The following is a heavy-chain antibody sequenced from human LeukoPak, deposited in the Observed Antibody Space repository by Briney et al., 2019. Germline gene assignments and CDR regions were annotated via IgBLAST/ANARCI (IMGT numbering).Heavy chain of an antibody. J-gene: IGHJ3*02. V-gene: IGHV3-7*01. D-gene: IGHD5-24*01. CDR2: IKPDGIDK. CDR3: ATISAQTFDI. Sequence: GGSLRLSCVGSGFTFRSHWVNWVRQSPGKGLEWVANIKPDGIDKYYVDSARGRFTVSRDNPKNSAFLQMTSLRAEDTPIYYCATISAQTFDIWGQGTLVSVSS. CDR1: GFTFRSHW.